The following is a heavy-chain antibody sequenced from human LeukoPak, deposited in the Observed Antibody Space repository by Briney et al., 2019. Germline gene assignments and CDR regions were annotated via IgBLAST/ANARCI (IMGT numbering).Heavy chain of an antibody. V-gene: IGHV4-59*12. J-gene: IGHJ4*02. CDR2: IYYSGST. CDR1: GGSISSYY. D-gene: IGHD2-8*01. CDR3: ASRYCTNGVCSTADYFDY. Sequence: SETLSLTCTVSGGSISSYYWNWIRQPPGKGLEWIGYIYYSGSTNYNPSLKSRVTISVDTSKNQFSLKLSSVTAADTAVYYCASRYCTNGVCSTADYFDYWGQGTLVTVSS.